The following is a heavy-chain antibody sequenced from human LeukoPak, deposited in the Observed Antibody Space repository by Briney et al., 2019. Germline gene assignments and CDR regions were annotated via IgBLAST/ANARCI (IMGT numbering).Heavy chain of an antibody. CDR3: AREYCSSSCYFDY. Sequence: SETLSLTCTVSGASTSSDYWSWIRQPPGKGLEWIGYIYYSGSTNYNPSLKSRLTISVDTSKNQFSLKLSSVTAADTAVYYCAREYCSSSCYFDYGGQGTLVTVSS. D-gene: IGHD2-2*01. CDR2: IYYSGST. CDR1: GASTSSDY. J-gene: IGHJ4*02. V-gene: IGHV4-59*01.